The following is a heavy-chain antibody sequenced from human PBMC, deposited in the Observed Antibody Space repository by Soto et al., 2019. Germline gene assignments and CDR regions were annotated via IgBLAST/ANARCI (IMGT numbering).Heavy chain of an antibody. V-gene: IGHV4-59*01. D-gene: IGHD6-6*01. CDR1: GGSISSYY. Sequence: QVQLQESGPGLVKPSETLSLTCTVSGGSISSYYWSWIRQPPGKGLEWIGYIYYSGSTNYNPSLKSRVTISVDTSKNQFSLKLSSVTVADTAVYYCARIAALWDRWFDPWGQGTLVTVSS. J-gene: IGHJ5*02. CDR3: ARIAALWDRWFDP. CDR2: IYYSGST.